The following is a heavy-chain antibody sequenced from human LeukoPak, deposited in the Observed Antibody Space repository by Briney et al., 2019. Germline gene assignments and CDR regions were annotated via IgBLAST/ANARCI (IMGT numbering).Heavy chain of an antibody. J-gene: IGHJ3*02. D-gene: IGHD3-10*01. CDR3: AREEGGIWFGELLGTFDI. CDR2: INGGNGKT. Sequence: GASVKVSCKASGYSLTSYAMNWVRQAPGQRLEWMGWINGGNGKTKYSQKLQGRVTITRDTSASTVYMELSSPKSEDTAVYYCAREEGGIWFGELLGTFDIWGQGTMVTVSS. V-gene: IGHV1-3*01. CDR1: GYSLTSYA.